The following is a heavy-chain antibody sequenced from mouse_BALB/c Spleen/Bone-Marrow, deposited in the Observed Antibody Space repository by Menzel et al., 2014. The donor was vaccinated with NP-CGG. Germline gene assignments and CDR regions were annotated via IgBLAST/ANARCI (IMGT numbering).Heavy chain of an antibody. Sequence: VQLQQSGAELVKPGASAKLSCKVSGYTFTSYWMHWVKQRPGQGLEWIGEIDPSDSYTNYNQKFKGKATLTVDKSSSTAYMQLSSLTSEDSAVYYCARDSITTVVATDYWGQGTTLTVSS. CDR2: IDPSDSYT. D-gene: IGHD1-1*01. CDR1: GYTFTSYW. V-gene: IGHV1-69*02. J-gene: IGHJ2*01. CDR3: ARDSITTVVATDY.